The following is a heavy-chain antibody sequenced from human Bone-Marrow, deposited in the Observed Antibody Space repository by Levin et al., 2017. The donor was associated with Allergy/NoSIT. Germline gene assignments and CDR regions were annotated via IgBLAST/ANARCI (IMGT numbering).Heavy chain of an antibody. D-gene: IGHD6-19*01. CDR1: GCTFSSYA. CDR3: AKEGLAVAGYYFDS. V-gene: IGHV3-23*01. Sequence: GESLKISCAASGCTFSSYAMSWVRQAPGKGLEGVSRSSGSGTITHYAEAVKGRFTISRDISKNMLHLQMNSLRAEDTAIYFCAKEGLAVAGYYFDSWGQGTLVTVSS. CDR2: SSGSGTIT. J-gene: IGHJ4*02.